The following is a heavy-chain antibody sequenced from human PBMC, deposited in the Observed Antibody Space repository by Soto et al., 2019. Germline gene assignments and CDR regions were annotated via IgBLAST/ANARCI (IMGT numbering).Heavy chain of an antibody. J-gene: IGHJ4*02. CDR1: GFTFSDYG. Sequence: QVQLVESGGGVAQTGRSLRLTCAASGFTFSDYGLHWVRQAPGKGLEWVAVISYHATNKYYADAVKGRVTISRDNSANTLSLQMNSLTAEATAVYYCAKGTLVGTTRDYFDSWGQGTLVTVSS. D-gene: IGHD1-26*01. CDR3: AKGTLVGTTRDYFDS. V-gene: IGHV3-30*18. CDR2: ISYHATNK.